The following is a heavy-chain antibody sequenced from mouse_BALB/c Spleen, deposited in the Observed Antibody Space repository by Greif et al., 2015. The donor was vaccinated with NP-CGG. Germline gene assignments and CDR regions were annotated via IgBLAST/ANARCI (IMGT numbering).Heavy chain of an antibody. J-gene: IGHJ3*01. CDR1: GYTYTSYY. CDR2: INPSNGGT. Sequence: QVQLQQSGAELVKPGASVKLSCKASGYTYTSYYMYWVKQRPGQGLEWIGEINPSNGGTNFNEKFKSKATLTVDKSSSTAYMQLSSLTSEDSAVYYCTRGGNSAWFAYWGQGTLVTVSA. V-gene: IGHV1S81*02. D-gene: IGHD2-1*01. CDR3: TRGGNSAWFAY.